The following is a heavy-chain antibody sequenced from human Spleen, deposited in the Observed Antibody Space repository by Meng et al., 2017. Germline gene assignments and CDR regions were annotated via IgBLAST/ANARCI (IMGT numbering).Heavy chain of an antibody. CDR3: ARVFRRDGYNLDY. D-gene: IGHD5-24*01. CDR1: GFTFSSYA. Sequence: GESLKISCAASGFTFSSYAMSWIRQAPGKGLEWVSYISSSGSTIYYADSVKGRFTISRDNAKNSLYLQMNSLRAEDTAVYYCARVFRRDGYNLDYWGQGTLVTVSS. V-gene: IGHV3-11*04. J-gene: IGHJ4*02. CDR2: ISSSGSTI.